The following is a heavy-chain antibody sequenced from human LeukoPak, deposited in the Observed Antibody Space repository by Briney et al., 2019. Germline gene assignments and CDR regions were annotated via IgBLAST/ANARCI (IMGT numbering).Heavy chain of an antibody. CDR2: INPNSGGT. D-gene: IGHD6-6*01. Sequence: ASVTVSCTASGYTFTGYYMHWVRQAPGQGLEWMGRINPNSGGTNYAQKFQGRVTMTRDTSISTAYMELSRLRSDDTAVYYCARPKYSSSYFDYWGQGTLVTVSS. J-gene: IGHJ4*02. CDR1: GYTFTGYY. V-gene: IGHV1-2*06. CDR3: ARPKYSSSYFDY.